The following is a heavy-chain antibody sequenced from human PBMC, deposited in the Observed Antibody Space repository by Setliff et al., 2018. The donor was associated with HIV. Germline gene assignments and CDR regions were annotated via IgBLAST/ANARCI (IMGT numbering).Heavy chain of an antibody. J-gene: IGHJ4*02. CDR1: GFTFSDYS. D-gene: IGHD1-26*01. V-gene: IGHV3-11*05. CDR3: ARVGGSYVGIDY. Sequence: LRLSCAASGFTFSDYSMNWIRQAPGKGLEWVSYISNSFTDYAESVKGRFTISRDNAENSVYLQMNSLRAEDSAVYYCARVGGSYVGIDYWGQGTLVTVSS. CDR2: ISNSFT.